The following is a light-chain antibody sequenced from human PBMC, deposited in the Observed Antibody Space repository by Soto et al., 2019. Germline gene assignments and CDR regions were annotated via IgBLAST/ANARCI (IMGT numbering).Light chain of an antibody. V-gene: IGKV3-20*01. CDR1: QSVSYNT. CDR3: QQYGTSPSLT. Sequence: ETVLTQSPGTLSLSPGERATLSCRASQSVSYNTLAWYQQKPGQAPRLLIYGPSTRATGIPDRFSGSGSGTDFTLTVSRLEPDDFAVYYCQQYGTSPSLTFGQGTKVEIK. J-gene: IGKJ1*01. CDR2: GPS.